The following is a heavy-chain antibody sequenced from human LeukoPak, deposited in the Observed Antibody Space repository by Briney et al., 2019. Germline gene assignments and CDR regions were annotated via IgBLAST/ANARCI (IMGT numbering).Heavy chain of an antibody. Sequence: SETLSLTCTVSGGSISSYHWSWIRQPPAKGVEWIGNIIYSGSANYNPSLRSRATISVDTSKNHFSLKLSSVTAADTAVYYCARLNTNGWYFDLWGRGTLVTV. CDR2: IIYSGSA. D-gene: IGHD2-8*01. CDR1: GGSISSYH. V-gene: IGHV4-59*08. J-gene: IGHJ2*01. CDR3: ARLNTNGWYFDL.